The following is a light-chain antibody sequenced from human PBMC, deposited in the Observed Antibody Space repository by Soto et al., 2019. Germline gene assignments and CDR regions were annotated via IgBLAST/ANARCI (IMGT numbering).Light chain of an antibody. CDR2: EVS. Sequence: QSALTQPPSASGSPGQSVTISCTGTSSDVGGYNYVSWYQQHPGKAPKLMIYEVSKRPSGVPDRFSGSKSGNTASLTVSGLQAVDEADYYCSSYAGSNNVVFGGGTQLTVL. V-gene: IGLV2-8*01. CDR3: SSYAGSNNVV. CDR1: SSDVGGYNY. J-gene: IGLJ2*01.